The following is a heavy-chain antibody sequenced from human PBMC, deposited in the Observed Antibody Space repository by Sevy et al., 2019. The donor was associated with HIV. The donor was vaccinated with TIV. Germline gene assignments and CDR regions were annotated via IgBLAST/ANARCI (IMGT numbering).Heavy chain of an antibody. Sequence: SETLSLTCTVSDGSVSGYFWSWIRQPPGRGLEWIGNIHHGGTTKYNPSLKSRLTISIDTSKNQFSLILTSATAADTAVYYCTGLDRSGHSDYWGQGTLVTVSS. CDR2: IHHGGTT. J-gene: IGHJ4*02. CDR1: DGSVSGYF. CDR3: TGLDRSGHSDY. D-gene: IGHD3-22*01. V-gene: IGHV4-59*02.